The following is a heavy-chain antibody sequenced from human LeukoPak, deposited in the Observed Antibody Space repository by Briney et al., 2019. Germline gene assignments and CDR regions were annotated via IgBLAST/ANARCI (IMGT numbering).Heavy chain of an antibody. CDR2: IIPIFGTA. D-gene: IGHD2-2*01. J-gene: IGHJ4*02. CDR1: GGTFSSYA. CDR3: ARGRWYCSSTSCYDFDY. V-gene: IGHV1-69*13. Sequence: ASVKVSCKASGGTFSSYAISWVRQAPGQGLEWMGGIIPIFGTANYAQKFQGRVTITADESTSTACMELSSLRSEDTAVYYCARGRWYCSSTSCYDFDYWGQGTLVTVSS.